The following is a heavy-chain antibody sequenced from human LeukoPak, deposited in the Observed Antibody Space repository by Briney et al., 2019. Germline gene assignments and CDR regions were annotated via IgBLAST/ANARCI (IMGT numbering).Heavy chain of an antibody. CDR2: ITASGTAM. CDR3: ARDYGDY. Sequence: GGSLRLSCAASGFTFSSYSMNWVRQAPGKGLEWVSHITASGTAMFYADSVKGRFTISRDNAKNSLYLQMNSLRDEDTAVYYCARDYGDYWGQGTLVTVSS. J-gene: IGHJ4*02. D-gene: IGHD3-16*01. V-gene: IGHV3-48*02. CDR1: GFTFSSYS.